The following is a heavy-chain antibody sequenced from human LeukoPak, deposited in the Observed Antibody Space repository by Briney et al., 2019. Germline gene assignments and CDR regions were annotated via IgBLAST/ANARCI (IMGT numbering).Heavy chain of an antibody. Sequence: GGSLRLSCTASGFTFSSYSMNWVRQAPGKGLEWVSYISSSSSNIFYADSFKGRFTISRDNAKNSLYLQMNSLRAEDTAVYYCARECVAYCSGGPFDYWGQGTLVTVSS. D-gene: IGHD2-15*01. J-gene: IGHJ4*02. CDR1: GFTFSSYS. CDR2: ISSSSSNI. CDR3: ARECVAYCSGGPFDY. V-gene: IGHV3-21*01.